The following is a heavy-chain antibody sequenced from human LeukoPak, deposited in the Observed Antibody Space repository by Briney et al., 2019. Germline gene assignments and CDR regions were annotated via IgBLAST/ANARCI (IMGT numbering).Heavy chain of an antibody. CDR3: ARGGYYYDSSGYGIDY. J-gene: IGHJ4*02. Sequence: KPSETLSLTCAVYGGSFSGYYWSWIRQPPGKGLEWIGEINHSGSTNYNPSLKSRVTISVDTSKNQFSLKLSSVTAADTAVYYCARGGYYYDSSGYGIDYWGQGTLVTVSS. V-gene: IGHV4-34*01. D-gene: IGHD3-22*01. CDR1: GGSFSGYY. CDR2: INHSGST.